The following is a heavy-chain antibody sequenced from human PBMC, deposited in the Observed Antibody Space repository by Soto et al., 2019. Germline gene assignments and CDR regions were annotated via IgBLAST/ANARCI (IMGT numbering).Heavy chain of an antibody. Sequence: SGPTLVNPTQTLTLTCTFSGFSLSTSGKCVSWIRQPPGKALEWLARIDWDDDKYYSTSLKTRLTISKDTSKNQVVLTMTNMDPVDTATYYCARQHEDVYRRDIAVAGANNWFDPWGQGTLVTVSS. J-gene: IGHJ5*02. CDR2: IDWDDDK. CDR3: ARQHEDVYRRDIAVAGANNWFDP. CDR1: GFSLSTSGKC. V-gene: IGHV2-70*11. D-gene: IGHD6-19*01.